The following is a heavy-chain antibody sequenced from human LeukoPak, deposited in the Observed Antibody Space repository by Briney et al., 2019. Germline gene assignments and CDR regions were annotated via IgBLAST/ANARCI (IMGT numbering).Heavy chain of an antibody. Sequence: PSGTLSLTCAVSGGSISSSNWWSWVRQPPGKGLEWIGEIYHSGSTNYNPSLKSRVTISVDKSENQFSLKLSSVTAADTAVYYCARRLGHRAGITGTEYYFDYWGQGTLVTVSS. V-gene: IGHV4-4*02. D-gene: IGHD1-7*01. CDR2: IYHSGST. CDR1: GGSISSSNW. CDR3: ARRLGHRAGITGTEYYFDY. J-gene: IGHJ4*02.